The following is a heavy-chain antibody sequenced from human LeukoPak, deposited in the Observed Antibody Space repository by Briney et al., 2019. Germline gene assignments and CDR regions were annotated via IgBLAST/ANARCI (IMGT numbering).Heavy chain of an antibody. D-gene: IGHD2-21*02. J-gene: IGHJ4*02. CDR1: GFTFSSYW. Sequence: QPGGSLRLSCAASGFTFSSYWMSWVRQAPGKGLEWVSYIGTTSGAIYYADSVKDRFTISRDSAKNSLYLQMNSLRAEDTAVYYCARFRTWGDKAFDYWGQGTLVTVSS. CDR2: IGTTSGAI. V-gene: IGHV3-48*01. CDR3: ARFRTWGDKAFDY.